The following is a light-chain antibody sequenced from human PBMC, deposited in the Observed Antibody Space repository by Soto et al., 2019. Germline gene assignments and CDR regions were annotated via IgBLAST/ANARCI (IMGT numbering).Light chain of an antibody. J-gene: IGLJ1*01. CDR2: DDR. V-gene: IGLV3-21*02. CDR3: QVWDSTSDHYV. Sequence: SYELTQPPSVSVAPGQTASMSCGGNNIGSRSVHWYQQKPGQAPVLVVYDDRDRPSGIPERFAGSNSGNTATLTISRVEAGDEADYYCQVWDSTSDHYVFGTGTKVTVL. CDR1: NIGSRS.